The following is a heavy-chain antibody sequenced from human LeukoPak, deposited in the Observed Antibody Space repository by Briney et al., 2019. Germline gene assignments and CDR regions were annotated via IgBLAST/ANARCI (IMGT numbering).Heavy chain of an antibody. CDR1: GYTFIDFY. V-gene: IGHV1-2*02. CDR3: ARGVDSGGN. D-gene: IGHD1-26*01. CDR2: INPKSGDT. Sequence: ASVKVSCKPSGYTFIDFYIHWVRQAPGQGLEWMGWINPKSGDTNYAQKFQGRVTMTRDTSISTVYMELSSLRSDDTAVYYCARGVDSGGNWGQGTLVTVSS. J-gene: IGHJ4*02.